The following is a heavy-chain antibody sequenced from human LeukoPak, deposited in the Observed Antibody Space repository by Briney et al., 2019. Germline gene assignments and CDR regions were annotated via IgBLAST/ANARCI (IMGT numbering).Heavy chain of an antibody. D-gene: IGHD3-22*01. CDR1: GYTFTGYY. CDR2: INPNSGGT. Sequence: ASVKVSCKASGYTFTGYYMHWVRQAPGQGLEWMGRINPNSGGTNYAQKFQGRVTMTRDTSISTAYMELSRLRSDDTAMYYCARGSPGYDSSGYYYESQRVFDYWGQGTLVTVSS. CDR3: ARGSPGYDSSGYYYESQRVFDY. J-gene: IGHJ4*02. V-gene: IGHV1-2*06.